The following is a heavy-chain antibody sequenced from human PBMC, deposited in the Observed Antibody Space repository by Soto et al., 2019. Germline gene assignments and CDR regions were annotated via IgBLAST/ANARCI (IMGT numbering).Heavy chain of an antibody. CDR3: ARVGLRYYYDSSAWGWFET. Sequence: QVQLVQSGAEVKTPGASVKVSCKASGYTFTSYGISWVRQAPGQGLEWMGWISVYNGNTNYAQKLQGRVTMTTDTSTSKAYMEVRSLRYDDTALYYCARVGLRYYYDSSAWGWFETWGQGTLVTVYS. V-gene: IGHV1-18*01. CDR2: ISVYNGNT. CDR1: GYTFTSYG. J-gene: IGHJ5*02. D-gene: IGHD3-22*01.